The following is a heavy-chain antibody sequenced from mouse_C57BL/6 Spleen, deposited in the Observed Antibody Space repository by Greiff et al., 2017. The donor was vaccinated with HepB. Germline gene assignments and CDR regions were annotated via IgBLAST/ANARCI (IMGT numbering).Heavy chain of an antibody. D-gene: IGHD1-1*01. J-gene: IGHJ1*03. CDR3: AGVITTVVATSRWYFDV. CDR2: ISSGGSYT. Sequence: EVKLQESGGDLVKPGGSLKLSCAASGFTLSSYGMSWVRQTPDKRLEWVATISSGGSYTYYPDSVMGRFTISRDNAKNTLYLQMSSLKSEDTAMYYCAGVITTVVATSRWYFDVWGTGTTVTVSS. CDR1: GFTLSSYG. V-gene: IGHV5-6*01.